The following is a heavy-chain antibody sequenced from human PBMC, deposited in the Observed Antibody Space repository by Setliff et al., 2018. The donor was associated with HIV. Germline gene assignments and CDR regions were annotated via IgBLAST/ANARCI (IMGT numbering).Heavy chain of an antibody. J-gene: IGHJ3*02. CDR3: ARATRITIVDI. V-gene: IGHV4-30-2*02. Sequence: SETLSLTCAVSGGSISSGGYSWSWIRQPPGKGLEWIGYIYHSGSTYYNPSLKSRVTISIDRSKNQFSLKLSSVTAAETAVYYCARATRITIVDIWGQGTMVTVS. CDR2: IYHSGST. CDR1: GGSISSGGYS. D-gene: IGHD3-9*01.